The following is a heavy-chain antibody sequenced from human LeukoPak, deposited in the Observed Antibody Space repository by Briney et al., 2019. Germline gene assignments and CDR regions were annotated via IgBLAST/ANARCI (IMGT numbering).Heavy chain of an antibody. CDR1: GGTFSSYA. Sequence: ASVKVSCKASGGTFSSYAISWVRQAPGQGLEWMGGIIPIFGTAKYAQKFQGRVMITADESTSTAYMELSSLRSEDTAVYYCARGDMGDDAFDIWGQGTMVTVSS. CDR3: ARGDMGDDAFDI. V-gene: IGHV1-69*13. D-gene: IGHD2-21*02. J-gene: IGHJ3*02. CDR2: IIPIFGTA.